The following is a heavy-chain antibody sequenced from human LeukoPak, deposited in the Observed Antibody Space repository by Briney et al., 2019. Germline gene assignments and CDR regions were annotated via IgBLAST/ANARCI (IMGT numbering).Heavy chain of an antibody. J-gene: IGHJ6*02. CDR2: IYSGGST. D-gene: IGHD3-10*01. CDR1: GFTVSSNY. V-gene: IGHV3-53*01. Sequence: GGSLRLSCAASGFTVSSNYMSWVRQAPGKGLEWVSVIYSGGSTYYADSVKGRFTISRDNSKSTLYLQMNSLRAEDTAVYYCARSGSSLWFGELYYGMDVWGQGTTVTVSS. CDR3: ARSGSSLWFGELYYGMDV.